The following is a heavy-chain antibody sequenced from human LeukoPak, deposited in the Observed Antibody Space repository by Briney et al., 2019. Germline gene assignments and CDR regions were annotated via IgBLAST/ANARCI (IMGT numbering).Heavy chain of an antibody. CDR3: ARGQSPLDGAEL. J-gene: IGHJ4*02. CDR2: IYYSGST. V-gene: IGHV4-59*01. D-gene: IGHD4-17*01. CDR1: VGSISSYS. Sequence: KPSETLALTCTVPVGSISSYSWSWIRQPPGKGLEWIGYIYYSGSTYYNPSLKSRVTISVDTSMNLFSLKLSSVTAADTAVYYCARGQSPLDGAELWGRGTLVTVSS.